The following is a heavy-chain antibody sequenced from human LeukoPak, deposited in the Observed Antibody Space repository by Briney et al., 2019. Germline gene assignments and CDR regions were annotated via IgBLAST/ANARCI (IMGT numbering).Heavy chain of an antibody. Sequence: SETLSLTCSVSSGSISSSSYYWGWIRQPPGKGLEWIGSIYYTGSTYYNPSLKSRVTISVDTSKNQFSLKLSSVTAADTAVYYCARRGVDGGGYFDYWGQGTLVTVSS. CDR2: IYYTGST. V-gene: IGHV4-39*01. CDR3: ARRGVDGGGYFDY. J-gene: IGHJ4*02. CDR1: SGSISSSSYY. D-gene: IGHD5-12*01.